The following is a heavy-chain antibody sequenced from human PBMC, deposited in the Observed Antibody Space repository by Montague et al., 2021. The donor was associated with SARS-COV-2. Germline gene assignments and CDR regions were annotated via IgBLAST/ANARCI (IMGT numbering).Heavy chain of an antibody. CDR2: IDHSGNT. V-gene: IGHV4-34*01. CDR3: ARGTRVVGINPGFRD. Sequence: SETLSLTCAVYRGSFHIFSWGWIRQSPGKGLEWIGEIDHSGNTKYNPSLESRVTISVDTSKNQFSLNPTSVTAADTAMYYCARGTRVVGINPGFRDWGQGTQVAVSS. J-gene: IGHJ4*02. CDR1: RGSFHIFS. D-gene: IGHD1-26*01.